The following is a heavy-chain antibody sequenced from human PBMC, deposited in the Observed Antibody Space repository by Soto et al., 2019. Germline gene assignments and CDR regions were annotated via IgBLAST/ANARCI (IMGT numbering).Heavy chain of an antibody. CDR1: GFTFSSYG. CDR2: ISYDGSNK. J-gene: IGHJ6*02. CDR3: ASGDTAMVTMDYYYGMDV. Sequence: PGGSLRLSCAASGFTFSSYGMHWVRQAPGKGLEWVAVISYDGSNKYYADSVKGRFTISRDNSKNTLYLQMNSLRAEDTAVYYCASGDTAMVTMDYYYGMDVWGQGTTVTVSS. V-gene: IGHV3-30*03. D-gene: IGHD5-18*01.